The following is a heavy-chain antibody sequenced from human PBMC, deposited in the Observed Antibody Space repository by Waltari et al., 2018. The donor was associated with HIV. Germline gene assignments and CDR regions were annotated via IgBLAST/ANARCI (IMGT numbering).Heavy chain of an antibody. Sequence: QEQLQESGPGLVKPSQPLSLTCTVSGGSLRSGGSYWSWIRQLPGKGLEWIGYISYIGSTFYNPSLRSRVTMSVDTSKNQFSLKLTSVTAADTAVYYCARGTTYAVGWFDPWGQGTQVTVSS. CDR3: ARGTTYAVGWFDP. CDR2: ISYIGST. D-gene: IGHD1-26*01. J-gene: IGHJ5*02. CDR1: GGSLRSGGSY. V-gene: IGHV4-31*03.